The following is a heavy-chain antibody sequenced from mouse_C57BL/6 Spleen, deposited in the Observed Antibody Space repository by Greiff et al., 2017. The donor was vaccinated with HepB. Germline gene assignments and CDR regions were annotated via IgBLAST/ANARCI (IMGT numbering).Heavy chain of an antibody. V-gene: IGHV14-1*01. D-gene: IGHD2-5*01. Sequence: VQLQQSGAELVRPGASVKLSCTASGFNIKDYYMHWVKQSPEQGLEWIGRINPEDGDTEYAPKFQGKATMTADTSSNTAYLQLSSLTSEDTAVYYCTIGSNFWYFDVWGTGTTVTVSS. J-gene: IGHJ1*03. CDR2: INPEDGDT. CDR1: GFNIKDYY. CDR3: TIGSNFWYFDV.